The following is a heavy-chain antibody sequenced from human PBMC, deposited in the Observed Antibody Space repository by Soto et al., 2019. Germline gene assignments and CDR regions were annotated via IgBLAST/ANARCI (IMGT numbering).Heavy chain of an antibody. V-gene: IGHV4-61*08. CDR1: GGSISSGDYY. CDR3: ARGVDTAMVNRGAFDI. D-gene: IGHD5-18*01. Sequence: SDTLSLTCTVSGGSISSGDYYWRWIRQHPGKGLEWIGYIYYSGSTNYNPSLKSRVTISVDTSKNQFSLKLSSVTAADTAVYYCARGVDTAMVNRGAFDIWGQGTMVTVSS. J-gene: IGHJ3*02. CDR2: IYYSGST.